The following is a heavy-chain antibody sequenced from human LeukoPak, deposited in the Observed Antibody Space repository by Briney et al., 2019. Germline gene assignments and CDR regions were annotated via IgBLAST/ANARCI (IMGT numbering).Heavy chain of an antibody. V-gene: IGHV3-9*01. Sequence: GGSLRLSCEASGFTFDDYAMHWVRQVPGKGPEWVSGISWNSGSVQYADSVKGRFIISRDNAKNSVYLQMNSLRTEDTAFYYCAKESGYPSWGQGTLVTVSS. J-gene: IGHJ4*02. D-gene: IGHD3-3*01. CDR2: ISWNSGSV. CDR3: AKESGYPS. CDR1: GFTFDDYA.